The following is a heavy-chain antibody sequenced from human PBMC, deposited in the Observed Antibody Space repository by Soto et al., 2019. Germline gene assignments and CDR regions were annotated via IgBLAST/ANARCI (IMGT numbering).Heavy chain of an antibody. D-gene: IGHD5-12*01. CDR3: ARAQGGYSGYEITYYFDY. CDR1: GGSISSYY. Sequence: PSDTLSLTCTVSGGSISSYYWSWIRQPPGKGLEWIGYIYYSGSTNYNPSLKSRVTISVDTSKNQFSLKLSSVTAADTAVYYCARAQGGYSGYEITYYFDYWGQGTLVTVSS. J-gene: IGHJ4*02. V-gene: IGHV4-59*01. CDR2: IYYSGST.